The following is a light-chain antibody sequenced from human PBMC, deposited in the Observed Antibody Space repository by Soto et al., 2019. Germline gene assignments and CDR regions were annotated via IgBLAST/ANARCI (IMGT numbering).Light chain of an antibody. CDR1: QSISSY. J-gene: IGKJ2*01. V-gene: IGKV1-39*01. CDR2: AAS. Sequence: DIQMTQSPYSLSAAVGDRVTITCRTSQSISSYLNWYQQKPGKAPKLLIYAASSLQSGVPSRFSGSGSWTDFTLTISSLQPEDFASYSCQQSYSTLWTFGQGTKLQIK. CDR3: QQSYSTLWT.